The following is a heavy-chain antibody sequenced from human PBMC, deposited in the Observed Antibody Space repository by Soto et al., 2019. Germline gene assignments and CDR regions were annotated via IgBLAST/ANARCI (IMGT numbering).Heavy chain of an antibody. D-gene: IGHD6-6*01. CDR3: ARVGISSSDAFDI. J-gene: IGHJ3*02. V-gene: IGHV4-31*03. CDR2: IFYSGNT. CDR1: GDSISSGDFY. Sequence: PSETLSLTCTVSGDSISSGDFYWSWIRQRPGKGLEWIGYIFYSGNTYYNPSLKSRVTISVDTSKNHFSLKLNSMTDADTAVYYCARVGISSSDAFDIWGQGTMVTVSS.